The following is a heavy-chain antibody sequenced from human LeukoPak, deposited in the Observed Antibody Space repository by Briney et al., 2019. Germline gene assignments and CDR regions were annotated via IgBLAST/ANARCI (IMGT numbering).Heavy chain of an antibody. J-gene: IGHJ3*02. D-gene: IGHD3-22*01. CDR1: GGSISTYY. CDR3: ARGLTYYFDSSGYYVTDAFDI. V-gene: IGHV4-59*01. CDR2: IYDSGST. Sequence: PSETLSLTCTVSGGSISTYYWSWIRQPPGKGLEWIGYIYDSGSTNYNPSLKSRVTISIDTSKNQFSLKLTSVTAADTAVYYCARGLTYYFDSSGYYVTDAFDIWGQGTMVTVSS.